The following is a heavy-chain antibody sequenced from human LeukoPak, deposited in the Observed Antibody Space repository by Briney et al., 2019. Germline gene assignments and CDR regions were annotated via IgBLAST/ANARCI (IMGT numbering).Heavy chain of an antibody. CDR3: ARVHRYCSGGSCYYLFDY. CDR2: MNPNSGNT. J-gene: IGHJ4*02. CDR1: GYTFTSYD. Sequence: ASVKVSCKASGYTFTSYDINWVRRATGQGLEWMGWMNPNSGNTGYAQKFQGRVTMTRNTSISTAYMELSSLRSEDTAVYYCARVHRYCSGGSCYYLFDYWGQGTLVTVSP. V-gene: IGHV1-8*01. D-gene: IGHD2-15*01.